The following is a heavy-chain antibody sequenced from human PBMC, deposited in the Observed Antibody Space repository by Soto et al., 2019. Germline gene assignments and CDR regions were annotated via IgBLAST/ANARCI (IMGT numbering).Heavy chain of an antibody. J-gene: IGHJ4*02. CDR3: ARDRAVSARGSFDY. CDR1: GGSVSSTNW. CDR2: IYHSGST. D-gene: IGHD6-19*01. Sequence: QVQLQESGPGLVEPSGTLSLTCAVSGGSVSSTNWWSWVRQPPGKGLEWIGEIYHSGSTYHNPSLKSRVTISVDKSKNQFSLRLSSVTAADTAVYFCARDRAVSARGSFDYWGQGTLVTVSS. V-gene: IGHV4-4*02.